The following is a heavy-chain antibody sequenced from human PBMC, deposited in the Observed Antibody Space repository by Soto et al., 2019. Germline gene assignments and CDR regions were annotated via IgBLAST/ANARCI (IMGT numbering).Heavy chain of an antibody. Sequence: QVQLQESGPGLVKPSGTLSLTCAVSGDSISSDYWWSWVRQPPGKGLEWIGEIYRAGNTNYNPSLKSRVTMSVDMSKNQLSLNLNSVTAADSAVYYCARNGAYVLEYWGQGTLVTVSS. CDR2: IYRAGNT. J-gene: IGHJ4*02. CDR1: GDSISSDYW. D-gene: IGHD4-17*01. V-gene: IGHV4-4*02. CDR3: ARNGAYVLEY.